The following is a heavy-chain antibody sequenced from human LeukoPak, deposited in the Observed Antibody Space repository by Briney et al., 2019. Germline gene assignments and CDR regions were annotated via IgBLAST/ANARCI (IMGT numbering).Heavy chain of an antibody. Sequence: SQTLSLTCTVSGGSISSGSYYWSWIRQPAGKGLEWIGRIYTSGSTIYNPSLKGRVTVSVDTSKNQFSLKLSSVTAADTAVYYCAREDIYYYYYMDVWGKGTTVTISS. V-gene: IGHV4-61*02. CDR3: AREDIYYYYYMDV. J-gene: IGHJ6*03. CDR2: IYTSGST. CDR1: GGSISSGSYY. D-gene: IGHD2-15*01.